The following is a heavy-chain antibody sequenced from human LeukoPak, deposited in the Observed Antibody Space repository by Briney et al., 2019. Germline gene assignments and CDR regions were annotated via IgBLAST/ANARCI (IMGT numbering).Heavy chain of an antibody. CDR1: GYTFTGYY. CDR3: AIVWLASAYGMDV. CDR2: INPNSGGT. V-gene: IGHV1-2*06. Sequence: ASVKVSCKASGYTFTGYYMHWVRQAPGQGLEWMGRINPNSGGTNYAQKFQGRVTMTRDTSISTAYMELSRLRSDDTAVYYCAIVWLASAYGMDVWGQGTTVTVSS. J-gene: IGHJ6*02. D-gene: IGHD5-18*01.